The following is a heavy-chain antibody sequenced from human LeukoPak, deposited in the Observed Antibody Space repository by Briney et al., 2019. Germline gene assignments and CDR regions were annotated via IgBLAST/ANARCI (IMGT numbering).Heavy chain of an antibody. Sequence: SETLSLTCAVYGGSFSGYYWSWIRQPPGKGLEWIGEINHSGSTNYNPSLKSRVTISVDTSKNQFSLKLSSVTAADTAVYYCAKSSSWFDLWGQGTLVTVSS. J-gene: IGHJ4*02. CDR2: INHSGST. CDR3: AKSSSWFDL. D-gene: IGHD6-13*01. CDR1: GGSFSGYY. V-gene: IGHV4-34*01.